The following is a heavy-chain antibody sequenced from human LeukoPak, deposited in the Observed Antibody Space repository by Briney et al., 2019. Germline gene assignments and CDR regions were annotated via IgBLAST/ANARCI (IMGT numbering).Heavy chain of an antibody. CDR1: GGSISSSSYY. Sequence: SETLSLTCTVSGGSISSSSYYWGWIRQPPGKGLEWIGSIYYSGSTYYNPSLKSRVTISVDTSKNQFSLKLSSVTAADTAVYYCARENDSSSPHGDAFDIWGQGTMVTVSS. J-gene: IGHJ3*02. CDR2: IYYSGST. D-gene: IGHD6-13*01. V-gene: IGHV4-39*07. CDR3: ARENDSSSPHGDAFDI.